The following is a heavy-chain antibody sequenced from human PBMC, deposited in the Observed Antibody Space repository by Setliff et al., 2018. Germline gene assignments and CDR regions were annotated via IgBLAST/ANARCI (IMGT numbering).Heavy chain of an antibody. CDR2: ISGSGGAT. J-gene: IGHJ3*02. CDR3: AKVHPTPYSIYALDI. Sequence: GGSLRLSCATSGFAFSSYNMNWVRQAPGKGLEWVSAISGSGGATYYTDSVKGRFTISRDNSKNTVYVQVDSLRADDTAVYYCAKVHPTPYSIYALDIWGQGTMVTVSS. V-gene: IGHV3-23*01. CDR1: GFAFSSYN. D-gene: IGHD1-26*01.